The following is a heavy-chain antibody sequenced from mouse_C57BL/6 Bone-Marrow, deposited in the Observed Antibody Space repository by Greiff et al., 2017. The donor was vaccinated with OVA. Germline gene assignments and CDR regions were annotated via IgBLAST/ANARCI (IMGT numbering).Heavy chain of an antibody. D-gene: IGHD2-5*01. V-gene: IGHV1-64*01. J-gene: IGHJ4*01. CDR1: GYTFTSYW. CDR2: IHPNSGST. Sequence: VQLQQPGAELVKPGASVKLSCKASGYTFTSYWMHWVKQRPGQGLEWIGMIHPNSGSTNYNEKFKSKATLTVDKSSSTAYMQLSSLTSEDSAVYYCARDYPYSNYVDYWGQGPSVTVSS. CDR3: ARDYPYSNYVDY.